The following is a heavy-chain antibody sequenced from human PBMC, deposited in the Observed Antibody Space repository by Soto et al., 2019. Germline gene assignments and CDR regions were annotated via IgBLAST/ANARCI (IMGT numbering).Heavy chain of an antibody. CDR2: IYSGGST. V-gene: IGHV3-66*04. D-gene: IGHD4-17*01. CDR3: ARHLPFTVTTSLIYYFYY. J-gene: IGHJ4*02. Sequence: GGSLRLSCTASGFIVSDTYVNWVRQAPGKGLEWVSVIYSGGSTYYADSVKGRFTISRDNSKNTLYLQMNSLRAEDTAVYYCARHLPFTVTTSLIYYFYYWGQGTLVTVSS. CDR1: GFIVSDTY.